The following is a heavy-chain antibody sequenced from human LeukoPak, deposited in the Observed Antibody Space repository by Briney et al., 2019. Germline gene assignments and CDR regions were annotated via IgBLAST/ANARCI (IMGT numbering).Heavy chain of an antibody. D-gene: IGHD6-13*01. CDR2: IYHSGST. Sequence: SETLSLTCAVSGYSISSGYYWGWIRQPPGKGLEWIGSIYHSGSTYYNPSLKSRVIISVDTSKNQFSLKLSSVTAADTAVYYCARDRLAAAGFDYWGQGTLVTVSS. CDR1: GYSISSGYY. CDR3: ARDRLAAAGFDY. V-gene: IGHV4-38-2*02. J-gene: IGHJ4*02.